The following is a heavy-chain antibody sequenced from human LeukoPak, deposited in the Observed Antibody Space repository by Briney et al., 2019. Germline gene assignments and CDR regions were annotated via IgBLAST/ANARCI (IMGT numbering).Heavy chain of an antibody. J-gene: IGHJ4*02. Sequence: ASVTVSCKASGYTFTDYYIHWVRQAPGQGLEWMGWIVPKSGGTHYAQNFQGRVTMTRDTSINTAYLDLRSLRSDDTAVYYCAXXXXXXXXVCPDVFESWGQGTLVIVSS. D-gene: IGHD2-2*01. CDR3: AXXXXXXXXVCPDVFES. CDR1: GYTFTDYY. CDR2: IVPKSGGT. V-gene: IGHV1-2*02.